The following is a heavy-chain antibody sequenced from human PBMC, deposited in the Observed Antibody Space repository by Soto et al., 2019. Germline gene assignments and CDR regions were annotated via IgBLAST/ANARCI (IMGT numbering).Heavy chain of an antibody. Sequence: QLQLQESGSGLVKPSQTLSLTCTVFRASISSGGYAWTWIRQSPGRGLEWIGNIYHGGSAYYSPSLKRRVTISIDNSKNLCSLSLSSVTAADTAVYYCARGRTGGGYFELWGRGSLVTVSS. CDR2: IYHGGSA. J-gene: IGHJ2*01. CDR1: RASISSGGYA. CDR3: ARGRTGGGYFEL. D-gene: IGHD3-10*01. V-gene: IGHV4-30-2*06.